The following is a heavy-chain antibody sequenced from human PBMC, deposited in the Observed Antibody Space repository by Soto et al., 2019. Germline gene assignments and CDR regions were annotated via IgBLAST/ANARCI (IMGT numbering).Heavy chain of an antibody. CDR1: GFTFRTYT. CDR2: IRGFSPYT. D-gene: IGHD2-15*01. V-gene: IGHV3-21*01. CDR3: ARDRGYDAHDYYFNAMDV. Sequence: GGSLILSCVASGFTFRTYTMNWVRQAPGKGLEWVSGIRGFSPYTFYAESVKGRFTISRDNAKNSMYLQMNSLRAEDTAVYYCARDRGYDAHDYYFNAMDVWGQGTTVTVSS. J-gene: IGHJ6*02.